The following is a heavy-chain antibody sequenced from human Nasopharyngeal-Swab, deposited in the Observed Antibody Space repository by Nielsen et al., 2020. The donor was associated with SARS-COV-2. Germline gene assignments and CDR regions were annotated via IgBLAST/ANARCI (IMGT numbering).Heavy chain of an antibody. J-gene: IGHJ6*02. V-gene: IGHV3-13*01. Sequence: GESLKISCAASGFTFSSYDMHWVRHATGKGLEWVSAIGTAGDTYYPGSVKGRFTTSRENAKNSLYLQMNSLRAGDTAVYYCARERTDCSGGSCYSYGMDVWGQGTTVTVSS. CDR2: IGTAGDT. D-gene: IGHD2-15*01. CDR1: GFTFSSYD. CDR3: ARERTDCSGGSCYSYGMDV.